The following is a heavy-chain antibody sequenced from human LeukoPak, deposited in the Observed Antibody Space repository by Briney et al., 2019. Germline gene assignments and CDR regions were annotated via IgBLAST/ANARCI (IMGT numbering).Heavy chain of an antibody. J-gene: IGHJ4*02. CDR3: AKDSSGYLDY. D-gene: IGHD3-22*01. Sequence: GGSLRLSCAAYGFTFDDYTMHWVHQAPGKGLEWVSLISWDGGSTYYADSVKGRFTISRDNSKNSLYLQMNSLRTEDTALYYCAKDSSGYLDYWGQGTLVTVSS. CDR2: ISWDGGST. V-gene: IGHV3-43*01. CDR1: GFTFDDYT.